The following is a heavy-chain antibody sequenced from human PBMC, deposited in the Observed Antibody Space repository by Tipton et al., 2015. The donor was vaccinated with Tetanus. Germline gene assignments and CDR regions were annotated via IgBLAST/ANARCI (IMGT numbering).Heavy chain of an antibody. V-gene: IGHV4-39*07. CDR3: ARTSGYLYSSY. CDR1: GDSISSSRFY. Sequence: TLSLTCTVTGDSISSSRFYWGWVRLAPGKGPEWIGSIYYRGDTYHSPSLKSRVTMSVDTSKNQFSLKLSSVTSADTAVYYCARTSGYLYSSYWGQGTLVTVS. CDR2: IYYRGDT. J-gene: IGHJ1*01. D-gene: IGHD3-3*01.